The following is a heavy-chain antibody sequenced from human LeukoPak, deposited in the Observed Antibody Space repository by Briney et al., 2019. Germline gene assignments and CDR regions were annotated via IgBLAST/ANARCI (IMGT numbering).Heavy chain of an antibody. CDR2: INHSGST. J-gene: IGHJ4*02. CDR1: GGSFSGYY. D-gene: IGHD3-16*01. V-gene: IGHV4-34*01. CDR3: ARVRGYDYVWGSYKAPYYFDY. Sequence: SETLSLACAVYGGSFSGYYWSWIRQPPGKGLEWIGEINHSGSTNYNPSLKSRVTISVDTSKNQFSLKLSSVTAADTAVYYCARVRGYDYVWGSYKAPYYFDYWGQGTLVTVSS.